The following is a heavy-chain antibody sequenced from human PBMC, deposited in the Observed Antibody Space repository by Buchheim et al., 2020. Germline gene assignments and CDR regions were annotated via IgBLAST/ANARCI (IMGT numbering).Heavy chain of an antibody. CDR3: ARGGDYYGSGTYYNNWFDP. J-gene: IGHJ5*02. CDR2: IYHSGTS. Sequence: QVQLQESGPGLVKPSGTLSLTCAVSGGSISSSNWWSWVRQPPGKGLEWIGEIYHSGTSNYNPSLKSRLPILLEKSKNEFSLRLTSVTAADTAVYYCARGGDYYGSGTYYNNWFDPWGQGTL. V-gene: IGHV4-4*02. D-gene: IGHD3-10*01. CDR1: GGSISSSNW.